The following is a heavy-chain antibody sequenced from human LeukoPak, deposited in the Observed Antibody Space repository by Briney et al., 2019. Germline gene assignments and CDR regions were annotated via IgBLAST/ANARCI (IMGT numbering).Heavy chain of an antibody. Sequence: PGESLRLSCKGSGFSFSTYWISWVRQMPGKGLEWMGTMDPSDSYTNYSPSFQGHVTISADKSISTAYLQWSSLKASDIAMYYCAGHILGGPAFDMWGQGTMVTVSS. J-gene: IGHJ3*02. CDR3: AGHILGGPAFDM. V-gene: IGHV5-10-1*01. D-gene: IGHD1-26*01. CDR1: GFSFSTYW. CDR2: MDPSDSYT.